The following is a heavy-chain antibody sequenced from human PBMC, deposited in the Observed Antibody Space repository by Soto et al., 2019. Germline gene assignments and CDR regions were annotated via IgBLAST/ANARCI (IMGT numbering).Heavy chain of an antibody. D-gene: IGHD3-22*01. Sequence: GGSLRLSCAASGFTFSSYGMHWVRQAPGKGLEWVAVIWYDGSNKYYADSVKGRFTISRDNSKNTLYLQMNSLRAEDTAVYYCARGMYLSGSMNSMDVWGKGTTVTVSS. CDR3: ARGMYLSGSMNSMDV. J-gene: IGHJ6*03. CDR2: IWYDGSNK. V-gene: IGHV3-33*01. CDR1: GFTFSSYG.